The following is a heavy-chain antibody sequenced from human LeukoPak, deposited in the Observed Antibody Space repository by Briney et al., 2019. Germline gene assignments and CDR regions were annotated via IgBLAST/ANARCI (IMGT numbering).Heavy chain of an antibody. D-gene: IGHD3-3*01. CDR2: ISYDGSNK. V-gene: IGHV3-30*18. Sequence: PGGSLRLSCAASGFTFSSYGMHWVRQAPGKGLEWVAVISYDGSNKYYADSVKGRFTISRDNSKNTLYLQMNSLRAEDTAVYYCAEDRGRDFWSGYYYYGMDVWGQGTTVTVSS. J-gene: IGHJ6*02. CDR1: GFTFSSYG. CDR3: AEDRGRDFWSGYYYYGMDV.